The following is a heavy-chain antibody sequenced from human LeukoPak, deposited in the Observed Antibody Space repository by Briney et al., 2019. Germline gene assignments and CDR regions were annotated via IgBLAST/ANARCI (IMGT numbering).Heavy chain of an antibody. V-gene: IGHV3-53*03. Sequence: GGSLRLSCAASEFSVSGNYMSGVRQAPGKGLEWVSVIYRGGSTYYADSVKGRFTISRDNSKNTLYLQMNSLRAEDTAVYFCARVLKGNMLWFDFLGQGTLVTVSS. D-gene: IGHD1/OR15-1a*01. CDR2: IYRGGST. CDR1: EFSVSGNY. CDR3: ARVLKGNMLWFDF. J-gene: IGHJ5*01.